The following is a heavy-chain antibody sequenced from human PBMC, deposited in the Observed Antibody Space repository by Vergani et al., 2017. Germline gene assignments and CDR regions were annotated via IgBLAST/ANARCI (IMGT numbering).Heavy chain of an antibody. Sequence: QVQLVQSGAEVKKPGSSVKVSCKASGGTFSSYAISWVRQAPGQGLEWMGRIIPSLGIANYAQKFHGRVTITADKSTSTAYMELSSLRSEDTAVYYCARGPGYCSGGSCFRWFDPWGQGTLVTVSS. CDR3: ARGPGYCSGGSCFRWFDP. CDR1: GGTFSSYA. J-gene: IGHJ5*02. D-gene: IGHD2-15*01. CDR2: IIPSLGIA. V-gene: IGHV1-69*04.